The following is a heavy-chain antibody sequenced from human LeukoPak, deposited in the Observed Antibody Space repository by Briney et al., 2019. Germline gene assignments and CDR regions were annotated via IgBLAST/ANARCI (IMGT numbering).Heavy chain of an antibody. CDR1: GGTFCSYA. D-gene: IGHD5-18*01. CDR2: IIPIFGTA. J-gene: IGHJ4*02. Sequence: ASVKVSCKASGGTFCSYAISWVRQAPGQGLEWMGGIIPIFGTANYAQKFQGRVTITADESTSTAYMELSSLRSEDTAVYYCARDYGDTAIPGYWGQGTLVTVSS. CDR3: ARDYGDTAIPGY. V-gene: IGHV1-69*01.